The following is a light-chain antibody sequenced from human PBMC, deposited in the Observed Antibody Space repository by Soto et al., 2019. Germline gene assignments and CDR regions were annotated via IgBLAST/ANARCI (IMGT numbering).Light chain of an antibody. J-gene: IGKJ1*01. CDR1: QTIGSTY. CDR3: QQYGSSPGT. V-gene: IGKV3-20*01. Sequence: EIVLTQSPATLSLSPGERATLSCRASQTIGSTYLAWYQQKPGQAPRLLIYGASTRATGVPARFSGSGSGTDFTLTIGSLEPEDFAVYYCQQYGSSPGTFGQGTKVDIK. CDR2: GAS.